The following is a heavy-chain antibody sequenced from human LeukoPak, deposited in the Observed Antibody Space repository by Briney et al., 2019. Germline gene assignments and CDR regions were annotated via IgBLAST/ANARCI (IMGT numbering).Heavy chain of an antibody. D-gene: IGHD2-15*01. Sequence: ASVKVSCKASGYTFTGYYMHWVRQAPGQGLEWMGWINPNSGGTNYAQKFQGRVTMTRDTSISTAYMELRSLRSDDTAVYYCARDPSLGYCSGGSCFGASFDIWGQGTMVTVSS. V-gene: IGHV1-2*02. CDR2: INPNSGGT. CDR1: GYTFTGYY. CDR3: ARDPSLGYCSGGSCFGASFDI. J-gene: IGHJ3*02.